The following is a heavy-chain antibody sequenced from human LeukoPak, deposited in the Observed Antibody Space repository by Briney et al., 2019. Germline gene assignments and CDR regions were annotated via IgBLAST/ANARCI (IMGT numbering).Heavy chain of an antibody. D-gene: IGHD4/OR15-4a*01. CDR3: AKENALNPGN. Sequence: GGSLRLSCAASGFSFSTYGIHWVRQAPGEGLEWVTIVSYDGSNRHFADAVKGRFTASRDNSKNTVWLQMNSLRAEDTGVYYCAKENALNPGNWGQGTLVTVSS. CDR2: VSYDGSNR. J-gene: IGHJ4*02. CDR1: GFSFSTYG. V-gene: IGHV3-30*18.